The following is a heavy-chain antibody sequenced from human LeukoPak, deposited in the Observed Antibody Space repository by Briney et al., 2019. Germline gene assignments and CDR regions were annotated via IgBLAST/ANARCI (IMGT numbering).Heavy chain of an antibody. CDR1: GFTFSSYA. J-gene: IGHJ4*02. CDR3: AKGGRPGYYYDSSGYYPFYFDY. CDR2: ISGSGGST. V-gene: IGHV3-23*01. D-gene: IGHD3-22*01. Sequence: GGSLRLSCVASGFTFSSYAMSWVRQAPGKGLEWVSAISGSGGSTYYADSVKGRFTISRDNSKNTLYLQMNSLRAEDTAVYYCAKGGRPGYYYDSSGYYPFYFDYWGQGTLVTVSS.